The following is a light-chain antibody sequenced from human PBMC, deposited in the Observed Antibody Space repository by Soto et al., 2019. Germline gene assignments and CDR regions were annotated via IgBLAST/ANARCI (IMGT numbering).Light chain of an antibody. Sequence: QSVLTQPPSVSAAPGQKVTISCSGSSSNIGNNYVSWYQQLPGTAPKLLIYDNNKRPSGIPDRFSGSKSGTSATLGITGLQTGDEADYYSGTWESSLSAVVFGGGTTLTVL. V-gene: IGLV1-51*01. CDR3: GTWESSLSAVV. J-gene: IGLJ2*01. CDR2: DNN. CDR1: SSNIGNNY.